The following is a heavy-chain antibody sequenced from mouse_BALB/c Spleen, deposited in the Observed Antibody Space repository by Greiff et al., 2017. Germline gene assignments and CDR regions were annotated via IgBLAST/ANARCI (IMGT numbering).Heavy chain of an antibody. J-gene: IGHJ3*01. V-gene: IGHV5-6-5*01. CDR2: ISSGGST. CDR1: GFTFSSYA. CDR3: AREDYYGSSPWFAY. Sequence: EVKLVESGGGLVKPGGSLKLSCAASGFTFSSYAMSWVRQTPEKRLEWVASISSGGSTYYPDSVKGRFTISRDNARNILYLQMSSLRSEDTAMYYCAREDYYGSSPWFAYWGQGTLVTVSA. D-gene: IGHD1-1*01.